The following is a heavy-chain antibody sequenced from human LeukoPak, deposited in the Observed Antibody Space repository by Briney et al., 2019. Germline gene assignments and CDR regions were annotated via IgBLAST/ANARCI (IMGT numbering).Heavy chain of an antibody. CDR1: GFTVSSNY. V-gene: IGHV3-53*05. J-gene: IGHJ4*02. Sequence: GGSLRLSCAASGFTVSSNYMSWVRQAPGKGLEWVSLIYSGGSTYYADSVKGRFTISRDNPKNTLYLQMNSLRSDDTAVYYCARDKNHYDTRGDFWGQGTLVTVSS. CDR2: IYSGGST. CDR3: ARDKNHYDTRGDF. D-gene: IGHD3-22*01.